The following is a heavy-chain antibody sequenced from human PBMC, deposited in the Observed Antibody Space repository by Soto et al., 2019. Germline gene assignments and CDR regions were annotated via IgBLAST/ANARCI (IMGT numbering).Heavy chain of an antibody. CDR1: GFTFSSYA. Sequence: PWGSLRLSCAASGFTFSSYAMSWIRQPPGKGLEWIGYIYYSGSTNYNPSLKSRVTISVDTSKNQFSLKLSSVTAADTAVYYCATPRYSSGWYVIGYWGQGTLVTVSS. CDR2: IYYSGST. V-gene: IGHV4-59*01. D-gene: IGHD6-19*01. CDR3: ATPRYSSGWYVIGY. J-gene: IGHJ4*02.